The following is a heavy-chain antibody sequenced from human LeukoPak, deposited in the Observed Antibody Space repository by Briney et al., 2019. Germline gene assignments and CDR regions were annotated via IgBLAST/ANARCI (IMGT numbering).Heavy chain of an antibody. CDR1: GGSISGYF. CDR2: INHRGGT. D-gene: IGHD6-13*01. CDR3: LYSSSYDAFDI. V-gene: IGHV4-34*01. J-gene: IGHJ3*02. Sequence: SETLSLTCAVYGGSISGYFWSWIRQPPGKGPEWIGEINHRGGTNYNPSLKSRVTISVDTFKNQFSLKLSSVTAADTAVYYCLYSSSYDAFDIWGQGTMVTVSS.